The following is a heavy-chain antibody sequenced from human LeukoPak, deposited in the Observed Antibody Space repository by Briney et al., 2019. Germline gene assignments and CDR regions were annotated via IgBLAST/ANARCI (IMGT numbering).Heavy chain of an antibody. CDR2: IYYSGST. CDR3: ASSAYCSSTSCYNFDY. Sequence: SETLSLTCTVSGGSISSGDYYWSWIRQPPGKGLEWIGYIYYSGSTYYNPSLKSRVTISVDTSKNQFSLKLSSVTAADTAVYYCASSAYCSSTSCYNFDYWGQGTLVTVSS. D-gene: IGHD2-2*01. V-gene: IGHV4-30-4*08. J-gene: IGHJ4*02. CDR1: GGSISSGDYY.